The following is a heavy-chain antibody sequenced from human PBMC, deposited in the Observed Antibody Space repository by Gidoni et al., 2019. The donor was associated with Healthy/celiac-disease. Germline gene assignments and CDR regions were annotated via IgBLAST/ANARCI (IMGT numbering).Heavy chain of an antibody. CDR3: ARFRPAAPYYYGMDV. Sequence: QVQLQESGPGLVKPSETLSLTCTVSGGSIRSYYWSWIRQPPGKGLEWIGYIYYSGSTNYNPSLKSRVTISVDTSKNQFSLKLSSVTAADTAVYYCARFRPAAPYYYGMDVWGQGTTVTVSS. D-gene: IGHD2-2*01. CDR2: IYYSGST. CDR1: GGSIRSYY. V-gene: IGHV4-59*01. J-gene: IGHJ6*02.